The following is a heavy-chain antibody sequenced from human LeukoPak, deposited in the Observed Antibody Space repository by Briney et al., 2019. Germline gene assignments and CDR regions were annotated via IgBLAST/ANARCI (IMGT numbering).Heavy chain of an antibody. CDR2: INWNGGST. D-gene: IGHD2-15*01. Sequence: PGGSLRLPCAASGFTFDDYGISWVRQAPGKGLEWVSGINWNGGSTGYADSVKGRFTISRDNAKNSLYLQMNSLRAEDTALYHCARGRDCSGGSCYDYYYMDVWGKGTTVTVSS. CDR3: ARGRDCSGGSCYDYYYMDV. V-gene: IGHV3-20*01. CDR1: GFTFDDYG. J-gene: IGHJ6*03.